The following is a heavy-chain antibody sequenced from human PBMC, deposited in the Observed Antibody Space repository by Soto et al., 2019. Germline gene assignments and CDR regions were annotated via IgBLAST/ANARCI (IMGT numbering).Heavy chain of an antibody. CDR1: GGTFSSYA. J-gene: IGHJ6*02. D-gene: IGHD2-2*01. CDR3: ARDRYCSSTSCLTPYYYGMDV. V-gene: IGHV1-69*13. Sequence: SVKVSCKASGGTFSSYAISWVRQAPGQGLEWMGGIIPIFGTANYAQKFQGRVTITADESTSTAYMELSSLRSEDTAVYYCARDRYCSSTSCLTPYYYGMDVWGQGTTVTV. CDR2: IIPIFGTA.